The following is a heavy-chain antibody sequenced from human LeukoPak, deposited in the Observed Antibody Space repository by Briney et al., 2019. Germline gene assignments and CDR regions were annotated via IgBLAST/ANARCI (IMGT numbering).Heavy chain of an antibody. CDR3: ARDSVPIVVVPAALEYYYYYYYMDV. CDR1: GGSISSYY. D-gene: IGHD2-2*01. V-gene: IGHV4-4*07. CDR2: IYTSGST. J-gene: IGHJ6*03. Sequence: PSETLSLTCTVSGGSISSYYWSWIRQPAGKGLEWIGRIYTSGSTNYNPSLKSRVTMSVDTSKNQFSPKLSSVTAADTAVYYCARDSVPIVVVPAALEYYYYYYYMDVWGKGTTVTVSS.